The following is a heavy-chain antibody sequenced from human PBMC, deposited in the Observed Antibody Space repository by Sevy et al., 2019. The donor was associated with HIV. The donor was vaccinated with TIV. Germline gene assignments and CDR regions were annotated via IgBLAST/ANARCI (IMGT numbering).Heavy chain of an antibody. D-gene: IGHD2-21*01. J-gene: IGHJ6*02. CDR2: IYSGNT. Sequence: SETLSLTCAVSGGSVSSSGYYWSWVRQHPGKGLEWIGYIYSGNTYYNSSLRSRLTISLDTSKNQFSVKLSSVTAADTAVYYCSKGGGALDGGMDVWGQGTTVTVSS. CDR3: SKGGGALDGGMDV. CDR1: GGSVSSSGYY. V-gene: IGHV4-31*11.